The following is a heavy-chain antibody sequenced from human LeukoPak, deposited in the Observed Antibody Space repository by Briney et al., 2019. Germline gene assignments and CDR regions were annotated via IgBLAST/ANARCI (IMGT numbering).Heavy chain of an antibody. CDR3: ARGKAWYYYDSSGYGARVKYYFDY. CDR2: IYYSGST. V-gene: IGHV4-39*07. Sequence: PSETLSLTCTVSGGSISSSSYYWGWIRQPPGKGLEWIGSIYYSGSTYYNPSLKSRVTISVDTSKNQFSLKLSSVTAADTAVYYCARGKAWYYYDSSGYGARVKYYFDYWGQGTLVTVSS. D-gene: IGHD3-22*01. CDR1: GGSISSSSYY. J-gene: IGHJ4*02.